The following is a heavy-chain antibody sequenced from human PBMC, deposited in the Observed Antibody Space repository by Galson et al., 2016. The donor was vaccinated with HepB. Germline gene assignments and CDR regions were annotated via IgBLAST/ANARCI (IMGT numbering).Heavy chain of an antibody. Sequence: SLRLSCAASGFTFSNYWMSWVRQAPGKGLEWVANIKQDGSEKHYVDSVKGRFTISRDNVKNSLYLQMSTLRAEDTAVYYCARAIYGDWGSDAFDIWGQGTRVTVSS. J-gene: IGHJ3*02. CDR1: GFTFSNYW. CDR2: IKQDGSEK. D-gene: IGHD4-17*01. V-gene: IGHV3-7*01. CDR3: ARAIYGDWGSDAFDI.